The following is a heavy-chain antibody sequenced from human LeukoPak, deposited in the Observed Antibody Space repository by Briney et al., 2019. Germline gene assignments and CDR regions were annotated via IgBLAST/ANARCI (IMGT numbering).Heavy chain of an antibody. J-gene: IGHJ4*02. CDR1: GGSFSGYH. V-gene: IGHV4-34*01. CDR2: INHRGST. Sequence: SETLSLTCAVYGGSFSGYHWSWIRQPPGKGLEWIGEINHRGSTNYNPSLKSRVTISVDTSKNQFSLKLSSVTAADTAVYYCANSIFGVVKYQYWGQGTLVTVSS. D-gene: IGHD3-3*01. CDR3: ANSIFGVVKYQY.